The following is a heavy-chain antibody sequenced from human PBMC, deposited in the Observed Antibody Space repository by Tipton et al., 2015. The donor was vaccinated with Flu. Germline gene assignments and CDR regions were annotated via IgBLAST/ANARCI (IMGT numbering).Heavy chain of an antibody. Sequence: TLSLTCAVSGGSISSSNWWSWVRQPPGKGLEWIGEIYHSGSTNYNPSLKSRVTISVDKSKNQFSLKLSSVTAADTAVYYCARDASSGGGGNSAFDYWGQGTLVTVSS. V-gene: IGHV4-4*02. CDR1: GGSISSSNW. CDR3: ARDASSGGGGNSAFDY. J-gene: IGHJ4*02. D-gene: IGHD4-23*01. CDR2: IYHSGST.